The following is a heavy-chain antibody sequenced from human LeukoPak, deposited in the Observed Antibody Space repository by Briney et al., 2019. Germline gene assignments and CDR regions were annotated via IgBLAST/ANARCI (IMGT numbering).Heavy chain of an antibody. CDR2: ISPSGDDI. V-gene: IGHV3-11*01. J-gene: IGHJ4*02. D-gene: IGHD5-24*01. Sequence: GGSLRLSCAASGFTFSDYYMTWVRQAPGKGLEWVSFISPSGDDIHYADSVKGRFAISRDNGKNSLYLQMNGLRADDAAVYFCAREVASTDDWGQGTLVTVSS. CDR1: GFTFSDYY. CDR3: AREVASTDD.